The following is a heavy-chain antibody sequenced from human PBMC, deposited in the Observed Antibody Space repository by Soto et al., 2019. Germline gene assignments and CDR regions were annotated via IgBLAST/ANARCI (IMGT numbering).Heavy chain of an antibody. Sequence: QVQLVQSGAEVKKPGASVKVSWKAYGYTFTRYGISWVRQAHGQGLEWMGWIRAYNGNTNYAQKLQGRVTMTTDTSTSTADMELRSLRSDDTGVYYCARDLPTMDVWGQGTTVTVFS. V-gene: IGHV1-18*01. J-gene: IGHJ6*02. CDR2: IRAYNGNT. CDR3: ARDLPTMDV. CDR1: GYTFTRYG.